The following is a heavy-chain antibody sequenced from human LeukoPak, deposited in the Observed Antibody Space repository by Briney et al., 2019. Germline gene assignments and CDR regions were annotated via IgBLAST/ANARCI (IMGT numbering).Heavy chain of an antibody. J-gene: IGHJ4*02. D-gene: IGHD3-22*01. V-gene: IGHV3-23*01. CDR1: GFTFRSYA. Sequence: PGGSLRLPCAASGFTFRSYAMSWVRQAPGKGLEWVSAISGSGGSTYYADSVKGRFTISRDNSKNTLYLQMNSLRAEDTAVYYCAKEETYYYDLLGYWGQGTLVTVSS. CDR3: AKEETYYYDLLGY. CDR2: ISGSGGST.